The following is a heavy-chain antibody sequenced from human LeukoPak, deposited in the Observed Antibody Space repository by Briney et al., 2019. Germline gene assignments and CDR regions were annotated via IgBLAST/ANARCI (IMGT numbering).Heavy chain of an antibody. CDR3: ARDLGSQSWGLYNWFDP. J-gene: IGHJ5*02. CDR1: GGSISSGSYY. CDR2: IYTSGST. D-gene: IGHD3-16*01. Sequence: PSQTLSLTCTVSGGSISSGSYYWSWIRQPGGKGLEWIGRIYTSGSTNYNPSLKSRVTISVDTSKNQFSLKLSSVTAADTAVYYCARDLGSQSWGLYNWFDPWGQGTLVTVSS. V-gene: IGHV4-61*02.